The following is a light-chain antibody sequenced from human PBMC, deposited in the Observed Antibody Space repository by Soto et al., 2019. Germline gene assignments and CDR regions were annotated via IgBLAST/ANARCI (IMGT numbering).Light chain of an antibody. V-gene: IGLV2-8*01. CDR2: EVS. CDR3: SSFAGSPVV. CDR1: SSDVGEENY. Sequence: QSALTQPPSASGSPGQSVTITCSGTSSDVGEENYVSWYQQHPGKVPKHILYEVSKRPSGVPDRFSGSRSGNTASLTVSGLQAGDEADYYCSSFAGSPVVFGGGTKLTVL. J-gene: IGLJ2*01.